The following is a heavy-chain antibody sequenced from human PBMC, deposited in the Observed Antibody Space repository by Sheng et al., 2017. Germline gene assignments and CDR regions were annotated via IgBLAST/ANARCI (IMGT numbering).Heavy chain of an antibody. CDR3: AKDLCVQILGLLACKAFDT. V-gene: IGHV3-23*04. D-gene: IGHD3-3*01. CDR1: GFSFSTYD. CDR2: ISGSGTSL. Sequence: EVQLVESGGGLVHPGGTLRLSCAASGFSFSTYDMNWVRQAPGKGLEWVAGISGSGTSLLYADSVRGRFIISRDNSKNTLYLQMNSLKVEDTASYYCAKDLCVQILGLLACKAFDTWGQGTMVAVSS. J-gene: IGHJ3*02.